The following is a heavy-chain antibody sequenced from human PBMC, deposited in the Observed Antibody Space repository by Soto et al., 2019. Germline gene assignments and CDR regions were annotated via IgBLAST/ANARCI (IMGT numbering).Heavy chain of an antibody. V-gene: IGHV4-39*01. D-gene: IGHD3-22*01. CDR3: ARGLYYYDSSGYYY. Sequence: KSSETLSLTCTVSGGSISSSSYYWGWIRQPPGKGLEWIGSIYYSGSTYYNPSLKSRVTISVDTSKNQFSLKLSSVTAADTAVYYCARGLYYYDSSGYYYWGQGTLVTVSS. CDR1: GGSISSSSYY. J-gene: IGHJ4*02. CDR2: IYYSGST.